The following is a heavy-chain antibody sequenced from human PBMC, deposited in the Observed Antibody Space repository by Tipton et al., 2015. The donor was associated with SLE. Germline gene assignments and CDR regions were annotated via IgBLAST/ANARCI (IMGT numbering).Heavy chain of an antibody. CDR1: GGSISSHY. D-gene: IGHD2-2*01. V-gene: IGHV4-59*11. CDR3: ARGWGYCSSTSCYGDAFDI. Sequence: TLSLTCTVSGGSISSHYWSWIRQPPGKGLEWIGYIYYSGSTNYNPSLKSRVTISVDTSKNQFSLKLSSVTAADTAVYYCARGWGYCSSTSCYGDAFDIWGQGTMVTVSS. J-gene: IGHJ3*02. CDR2: IYYSGST.